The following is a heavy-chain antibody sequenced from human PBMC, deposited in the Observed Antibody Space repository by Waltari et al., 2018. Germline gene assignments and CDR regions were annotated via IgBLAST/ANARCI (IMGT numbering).Heavy chain of an antibody. V-gene: IGHV4-34*01. D-gene: IGHD3-3*01. J-gene: IGHJ4*02. Sequence: QVQLQQWGAGLLKPSETLSLTCAVYGGSFSGYYWSWSRPPPGKGLEWIGEINHSGSTNYNPSLKSLVTISVDTSKNQFSLKLSSVTAADTAVYYCARGAFEIYDFWSGYRPYYFDYWGQGTLVTVSS. CDR1: GGSFSGYY. CDR3: ARGAFEIYDFWSGYRPYYFDY. CDR2: INHSGST.